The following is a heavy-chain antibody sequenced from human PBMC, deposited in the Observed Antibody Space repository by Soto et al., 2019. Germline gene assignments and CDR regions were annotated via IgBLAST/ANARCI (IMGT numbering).Heavy chain of an antibody. CDR3: ARGLGYCSSTSCRPIAFDI. Sequence: ASVKVSCKASGYTFTSYGISWVRQAPGQGLEWMGWISAYNGNTNYAQKLQGRVTMTTDTSTSTAYMELRSLRSDDTAVYYCARGLGYCSSTSCRPIAFDIWGQGTMVT. CDR1: GYTFTSYG. CDR2: ISAYNGNT. V-gene: IGHV1-18*01. D-gene: IGHD2-2*01. J-gene: IGHJ3*02.